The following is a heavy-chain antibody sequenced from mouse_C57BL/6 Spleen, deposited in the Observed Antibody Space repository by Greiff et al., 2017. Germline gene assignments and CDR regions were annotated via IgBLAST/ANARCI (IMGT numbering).Heavy chain of an antibody. V-gene: IGHV1-82*01. D-gene: IGHD1-1*01. CDR2: IYPGDGDT. CDR3: ARGGITRYFDV. J-gene: IGHJ1*03. CDR1: GYAFSSSW. Sequence: QVQLQQSGPEPVKPGASVKISCKASGYAFSSSWMNWVKQRPGKGLEWIGRIYPGDGDTNYNGKFKGKATLTADKSSSTAYMQLSSLTSEDSAVYFCARGGITRYFDVWGTGTTVTVSS.